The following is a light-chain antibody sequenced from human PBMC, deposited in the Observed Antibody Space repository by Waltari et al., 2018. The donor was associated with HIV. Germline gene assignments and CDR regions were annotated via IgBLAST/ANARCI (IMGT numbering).Light chain of an antibody. CDR1: QTVNSAY. V-gene: IGKV3D-20*02. J-gene: IGKJ2*01. CDR2: GAY. CDR3: QHRSSWLPYT. Sequence: EIVLTQSPGTLSLSPGERATLSCRASQTVNSAYLAWYQQKPGQAPRLLIYGAYSRATGVPDRFSGSGSGTDFTLTISRLEPEDFAVYYCQHRSSWLPYTFGQGTKLEIK.